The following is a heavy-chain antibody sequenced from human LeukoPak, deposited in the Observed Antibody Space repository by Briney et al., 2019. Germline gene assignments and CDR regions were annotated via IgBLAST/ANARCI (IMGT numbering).Heavy chain of an antibody. D-gene: IGHD5-18*01. CDR3: TTPGLLKRGYTYGPDY. V-gene: IGHV3-15*01. CDR2: IKSKTDGGTT. Sequence: GGSLRLSCAASGFTVSNAWMSWVRQAPGKGLECVGRIKSKTDGGTTDYAAPVKGRFSISRDNSKNTVYLQMNSLKTEDTALYYCTTPGLLKRGYTYGPDYWGQGTLVTVSS. CDR1: GFTVSNAW. J-gene: IGHJ4*02.